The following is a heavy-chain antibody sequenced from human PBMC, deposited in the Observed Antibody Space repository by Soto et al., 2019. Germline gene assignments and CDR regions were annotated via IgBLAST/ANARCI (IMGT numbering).Heavy chain of an antibody. D-gene: IGHD1-7*01. V-gene: IGHV1-18*01. CDR2: ISAYNGNT. CDR1: GYTFASYG. J-gene: IGHJ5*02. CDR3: ARDRGYNRNYGWFDP. Sequence: QVQLVQSGAEVKKPGASVKVSCKASGYTFASYGISWVRQAPGQGLEWMGRISAYNGNTNYAQKLQGRVTMTTDTSTSTAYMELRSLRSDDTPVYYCARDRGYNRNYGWFDPWGQRTLVTVSS.